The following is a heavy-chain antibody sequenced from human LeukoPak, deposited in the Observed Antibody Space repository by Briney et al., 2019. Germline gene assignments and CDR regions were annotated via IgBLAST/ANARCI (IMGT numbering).Heavy chain of an antibody. CDR1: GFTVSDNY. CDR3: ARIEWERLGRAFDI. Sequence: PGWSLRLSCAASGFTVSDNYMTWVRQAPGKGLEWVSSIYSAGATHYAESVKGRFTISRDNSKNTLYLQMNSLRAEDMGVYYCARIEWERLGRAFDIWGQGTMVTVSS. V-gene: IGHV3-53*01. D-gene: IGHD1-26*01. CDR2: IYSAGAT. J-gene: IGHJ3*02.